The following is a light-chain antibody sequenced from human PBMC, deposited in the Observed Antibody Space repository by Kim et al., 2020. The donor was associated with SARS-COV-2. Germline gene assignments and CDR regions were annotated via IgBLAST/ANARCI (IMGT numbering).Light chain of an antibody. CDR3: QAWDSSTGV. J-gene: IGLJ1*01. V-gene: IGLV3-1*01. Sequence: SYELTQPPSVSVSPGQTASITCSGDKLEDKFVCWYQQKPGQSTVLVIYQDSKRPSRIPERFSGSNSGNIATLTISGTQAMDEADYYCQAWDSSTGVFGTGTKVTVL. CDR1: KLEDKF. CDR2: QDS.